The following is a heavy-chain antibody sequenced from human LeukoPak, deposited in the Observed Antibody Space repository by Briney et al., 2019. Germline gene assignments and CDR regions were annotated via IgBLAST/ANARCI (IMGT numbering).Heavy chain of an antibody. CDR2: ISVSGNT. CDR3: AKAPVTTCSGAYCYPFDY. V-gene: IGHV3-23*01. CDR1: GFTFSSYE. J-gene: IGHJ4*02. Sequence: GGSLRLSCAASGFTFSSYEMNWVRQAPGKGLEWASAISVSGNTYHADSVKGRFTISRDSSKNTLYLQMNRLRAEDAAVYYCAKAPVTTCSGAYCYPFDYWGQGTLVTVSS. D-gene: IGHD2-21*01.